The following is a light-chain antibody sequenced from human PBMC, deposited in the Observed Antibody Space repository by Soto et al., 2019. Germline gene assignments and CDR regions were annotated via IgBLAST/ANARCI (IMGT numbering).Light chain of an antibody. CDR1: SSDVGSYNL. CDR2: EGS. V-gene: IGLV2-23*01. Sequence: QSVLTQPASVSGSPGQSITISCTGTSSDVGSYNLVSWYQQHPGNAPKLMIYEGSKRPSGVSNRFFGSKSGNTASLTISGLQSEDEADYYCCSCARGRTLVFGGGTKVTVL. CDR3: CSCARGRTLV. J-gene: IGLJ3*02.